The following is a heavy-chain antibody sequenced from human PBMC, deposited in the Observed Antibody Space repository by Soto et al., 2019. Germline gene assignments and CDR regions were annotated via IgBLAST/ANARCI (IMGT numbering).Heavy chain of an antibody. CDR1: GFTFSSYW. Sequence: GGSLRLSCAASGFTFSSYWMSWVRQAPGKGLEWVANIKQDGSEKYYVDSVKGRFTISRDNAKNSLYLQMNSLRAEDTAVYYCARGPPTGPDAFDIWGQGTMVTVSS. V-gene: IGHV3-7*04. CDR2: IKQDGSEK. J-gene: IGHJ3*02. D-gene: IGHD7-27*01. CDR3: ARGPPTGPDAFDI.